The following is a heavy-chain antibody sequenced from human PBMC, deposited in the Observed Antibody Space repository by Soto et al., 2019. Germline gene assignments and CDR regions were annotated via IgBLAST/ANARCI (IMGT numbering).Heavy chain of an antibody. D-gene: IGHD4-17*01. J-gene: IGHJ5*02. CDR1: GGSISSGGYY. CDR2: IYYSGST. V-gene: IGHV4-31*03. CDR3: ARYDYGDQNWFDP. Sequence: SLTCTVSGGSISSGGYYWSWIRQHPGRGLEWIGYIYYSGSTYYNPSLKSRVTISVATSKNQFSLKLSSVTAADTAVYYWARYDYGDQNWFDPWVQGTLVTVSS.